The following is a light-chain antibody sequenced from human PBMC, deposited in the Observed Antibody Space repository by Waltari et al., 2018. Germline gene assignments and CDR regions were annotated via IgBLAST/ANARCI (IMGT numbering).Light chain of an antibody. V-gene: IGKV3-15*01. Sequence: EIVMTQSPATLSVSPGERATLSCRASQRVSSNLAWYQQKAGQAPRLPIYGESTRATGIPARFSGSGSGTEFTLTISSMQSEDFAVYYCQQYNNWPRTFGQGTKVEIK. CDR2: GES. CDR3: QQYNNWPRT. J-gene: IGKJ1*01. CDR1: QRVSSN.